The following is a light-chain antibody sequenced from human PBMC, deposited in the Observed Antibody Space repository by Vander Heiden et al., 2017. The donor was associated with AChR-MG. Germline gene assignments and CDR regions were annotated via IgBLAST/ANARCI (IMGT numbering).Light chain of an antibody. CDR2: DVM. V-gene: IGLV2-14*03. Sequence: QSALTRPAYVSGSHGQSITIACTGTSSDIGVHNFVSWYQQHPGKAPKLMIYDVMKRPSGVSDRFSASKSGNTASLTISGLQAEDEADYYCTSYTTSSNVVFGGGTKLTVL. J-gene: IGLJ3*02. CDR3: TSYTTSSNVV. CDR1: SSDIGVHNF.